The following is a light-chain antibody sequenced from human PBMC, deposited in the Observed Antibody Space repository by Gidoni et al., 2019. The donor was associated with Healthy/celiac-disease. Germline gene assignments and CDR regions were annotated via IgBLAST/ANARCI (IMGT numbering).Light chain of an antibody. CDR2: YAS. V-gene: IGKV1-33*01. J-gene: IGKJ4*01. CDR1: HDISNY. Sequence: DFQLTQPPSSLSASVGDRVTITCLASHDISNYLTWYQQKPGKAPKPLIYYASNLETGVPFRFSGSGSGTDFTFTISSLQPEDIATYYCQQYDNLPPIFXGXTKVEIK. CDR3: QQYDNLPPI.